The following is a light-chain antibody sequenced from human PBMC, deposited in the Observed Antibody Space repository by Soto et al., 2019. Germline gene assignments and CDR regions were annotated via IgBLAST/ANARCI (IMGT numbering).Light chain of an antibody. CDR3: CSYTSSRTYV. CDR2: EGS. Sequence: QSVLTQPASVFGPPGQSITISCTGTSSDVGRYKFVSWYQQHPGKAPKVMIYEGSKRPSGVSNRFSGSKSGNTASLTISGLQAEDEADYYCCSYTSSRTYVFGTGTKVTVL. J-gene: IGLJ1*01. CDR1: SSDVGRYKF. V-gene: IGLV2-23*01.